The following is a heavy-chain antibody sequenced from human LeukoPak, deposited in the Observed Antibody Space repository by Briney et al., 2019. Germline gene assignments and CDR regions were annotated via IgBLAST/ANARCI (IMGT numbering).Heavy chain of an antibody. Sequence: ASVKVSCKASGYTFIDYYIHWVRQAPGQGLEWMGWINLNSGDTYYAQNFQDRVTMTGDTSISTAYLELSSLRSDDTAVFYCARSYFDVLTNYYMWLAPWGQGTLVTVSS. J-gene: IGHJ5*02. CDR3: ARSYFDVLTNYYMWLAP. CDR1: GYTFIDYY. CDR2: INLNSGDT. V-gene: IGHV1-2*02. D-gene: IGHD3-9*01.